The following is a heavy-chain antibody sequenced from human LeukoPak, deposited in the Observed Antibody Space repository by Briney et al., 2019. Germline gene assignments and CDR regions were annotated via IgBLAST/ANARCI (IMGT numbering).Heavy chain of an antibody. Sequence: GGSLRLSCAASGFTFSSYAMSWVRQAPGKGLKWVSIPSGGGGTTYYADSVRGRFTISRDNSKNTLYLQMNSLRADDTAVYYCAKTPYYFESSGYYYFDYWGQGTLVTVSS. J-gene: IGHJ4*02. CDR2: PSGGGGTT. V-gene: IGHV3-23*01. CDR1: GFTFSSYA. D-gene: IGHD3-22*01. CDR3: AKTPYYFESSGYYYFDY.